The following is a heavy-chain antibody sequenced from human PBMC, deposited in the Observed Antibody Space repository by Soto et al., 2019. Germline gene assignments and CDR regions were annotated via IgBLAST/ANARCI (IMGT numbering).Heavy chain of an antibody. D-gene: IGHD2-15*01. CDR1: GFTFSSYG. CDR3: ARDRCSGGSCYYFDY. CDR2: ISSSGSTI. Sequence: GGSLRLSCAASGFTFSSYGMHWIRQAPGKGLEWVSYISSSGSTIYYADSVKGRFTISRDNAKNSLYLQMNSLRAEDTAVYYCARDRCSGGSCYYFDYWGQGTLVTVSS. V-gene: IGHV3-48*04. J-gene: IGHJ4*02.